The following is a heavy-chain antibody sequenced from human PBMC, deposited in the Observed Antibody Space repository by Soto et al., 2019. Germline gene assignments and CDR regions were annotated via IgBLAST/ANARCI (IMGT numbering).Heavy chain of an antibody. CDR2: IYYSGST. D-gene: IGHD3-3*01. CDR1: GGSISSGDYY. V-gene: IGHV4-30-4*01. Sequence: NLSLTCTVSGGSISSGDYYWSWIRQPPGKGLEWIGYIYYSGSTYYNPSLKSRVTISVDTSKNQFSLKLSSVTAADTAVYYCARAGTTIFGVAPYNWFDPWGKGILVT. CDR3: ARAGTTIFGVAPYNWFDP. J-gene: IGHJ5*02.